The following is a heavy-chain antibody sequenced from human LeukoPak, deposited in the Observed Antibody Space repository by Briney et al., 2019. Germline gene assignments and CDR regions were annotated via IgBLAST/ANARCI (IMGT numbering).Heavy chain of an antibody. J-gene: IGHJ4*02. CDR2: INHSGST. V-gene: IGHV4-34*01. CDR3: ARARGGVASG. D-gene: IGHD3-16*01. Sequence: SETLSLTCAVYGGSFSGYYWSWIRQPPGKGLGWIGEINHSGSTNYNPSLKSRVTISVDTSKNQFSLKLSSVTAADTAVYYCARARGGVASGWGQGTLVTVSS. CDR1: GGSFSGYY.